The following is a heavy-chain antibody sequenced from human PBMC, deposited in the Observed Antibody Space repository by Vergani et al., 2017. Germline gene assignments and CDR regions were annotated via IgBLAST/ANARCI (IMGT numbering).Heavy chain of an antibody. CDR3: ARARGAFDILTGYYHYYMDV. Sequence: QVQLQESGPGLVKPSEILSLTCTVSGGSISSYYWTWIRQPPGKRLEWIGYIYSSGSTKYNPSLKSRVTISVDTSKNQFSLKLSSVTAADTAVYYCARARGAFDILTGYYHYYMDVWGKGTTVTVFS. D-gene: IGHD3-9*01. CDR1: GGSISSYY. V-gene: IGHV4-59*01. J-gene: IGHJ6*03. CDR2: IYSSGST.